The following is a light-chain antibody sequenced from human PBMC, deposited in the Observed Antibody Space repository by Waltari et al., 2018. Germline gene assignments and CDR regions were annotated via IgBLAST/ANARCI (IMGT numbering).Light chain of an antibody. J-gene: IGLJ2*01. CDR3: CSYAGSYTFGV. CDR2: EIN. V-gene: IGLV2-11*01. CDR1: SSDVGGYNY. Sequence: QSALTQPRSVSGSPGQSVTISCTGTSSDVGGYNYVSWYQQRPGKAPKLIIYEINKRPAGVPDRVSGSKSGNTASLTISGLQAEDEADYYCCSYAGSYTFGVFGGGTKVTVL.